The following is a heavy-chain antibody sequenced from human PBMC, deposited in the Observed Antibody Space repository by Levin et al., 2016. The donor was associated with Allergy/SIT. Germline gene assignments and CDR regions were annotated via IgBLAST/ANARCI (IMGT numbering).Heavy chain of an antibody. J-gene: IGHJ4*02. D-gene: IGHD3-9*01. Sequence: WVRQAPGQGLEWMGWINPNSGGTNYAQKFQGRVTMTRDTSISTAYMELSRLRSDDTAVYYCARGYIYFDWLLYDYWGQGTLVTVSS. V-gene: IGHV1-2*02. CDR2: INPNSGGT. CDR3: ARGYIYFDWLLYDY.